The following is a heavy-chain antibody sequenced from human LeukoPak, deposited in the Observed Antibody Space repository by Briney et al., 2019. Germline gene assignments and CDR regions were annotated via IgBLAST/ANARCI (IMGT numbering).Heavy chain of an antibody. CDR1: GFTFSSYG. CDR2: IWYDGSNK. Sequence: GRSLRLSCAASGFTFSSYGMHWVRQAPGKGLEWVAVIWYDGSNKYYADSVKGRFTISRDNSKNTLYLQTNSLRAEDTAVYYCARDRPYSGSYFGWFDPWGQGTLVTVSS. V-gene: IGHV3-33*01. CDR3: ARDRPYSGSYFGWFDP. D-gene: IGHD1-26*01. J-gene: IGHJ5*02.